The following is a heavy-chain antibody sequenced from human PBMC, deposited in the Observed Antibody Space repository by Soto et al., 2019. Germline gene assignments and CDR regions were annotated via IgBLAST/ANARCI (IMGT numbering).Heavy chain of an antibody. CDR2: INAGNGNT. CDR1: GYTFTSYA. CDR3: ARPHCGEDILTGYSPCFDH. V-gene: IGHV1-3*01. D-gene: IGHD3-9*01. Sequence: SVKVSCKASGYTFTSYAMHWVRQAPGQRLEWMGWINAGNGNTKYSQKFQGRVTITRDTSASTAYMELSSLRSEDTAVYYCARPHCGEDILTGYSPCFDHWGQGTLVTVSS. J-gene: IGHJ5*02.